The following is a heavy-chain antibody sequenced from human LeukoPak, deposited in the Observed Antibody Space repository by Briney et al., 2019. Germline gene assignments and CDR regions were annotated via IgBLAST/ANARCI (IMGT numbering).Heavy chain of an antibody. Sequence: SETLSLTCAVYGGSFSGYYWSWIRQPPGKGLEWIGEINHSGSTYYNPSLKSRVTISVDTSKNQFSLKLSSVTAADTAVYYCARVVVGPINFDYWGQGTLVTVSS. CDR1: GGSFSGYY. D-gene: IGHD1-26*01. J-gene: IGHJ4*02. V-gene: IGHV4-34*01. CDR2: INHSGST. CDR3: ARVVVGPINFDY.